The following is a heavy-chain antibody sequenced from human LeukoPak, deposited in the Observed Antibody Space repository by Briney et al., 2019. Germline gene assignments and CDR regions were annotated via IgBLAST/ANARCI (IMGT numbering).Heavy chain of an antibody. Sequence: SETLSLTCTVSGGSINSGGYYWSWIRQHPGKGLEWIGYIYYSGSTYYNPSLKSRVTISVDTSKNQFSLKLSSVTAADTAVYYCARVAAAAGTLTIDYWGQGTLVTVSS. CDR3: ARVAAAAGTLTIDY. CDR2: IYYSGST. CDR1: GGSINSGGYY. J-gene: IGHJ4*02. D-gene: IGHD6-13*01. V-gene: IGHV4-31*03.